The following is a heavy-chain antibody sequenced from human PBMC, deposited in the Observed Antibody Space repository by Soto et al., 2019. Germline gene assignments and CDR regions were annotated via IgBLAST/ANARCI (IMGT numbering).Heavy chain of an antibody. Sequence: SETLSLTCTVSGGSISSSSYYWGWIRQPPGKGLEWIGSIYYSGSTYYNPSLKSRVTISVDTSKNQFSLKLSSVTAADTAVYYCARLWTAETWTRHNNWFDPWGQGTLVTVSS. D-gene: IGHD3-3*01. CDR2: IYYSGST. CDR3: ARLWTAETWTRHNNWFDP. J-gene: IGHJ5*02. V-gene: IGHV4-39*01. CDR1: GGSISSSSYY.